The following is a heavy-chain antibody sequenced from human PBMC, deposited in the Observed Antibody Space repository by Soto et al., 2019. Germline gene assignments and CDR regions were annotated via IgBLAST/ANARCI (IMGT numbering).Heavy chain of an antibody. CDR1: GFTFSSYA. Sequence: GGSLRLSCAASGFTFSSYAMHWVRQAPGKGLEWLAVISYDGSNEYYADSVKGRFTISRDNSKNTLYLQMNSLRAEDTAVYYWARDTSISPFSYYYYGMDVWGQGTTVTVSS. CDR3: ARDTSISPFSYYYYGMDV. D-gene: IGHD2-2*01. J-gene: IGHJ6*02. CDR2: ISYDGSNE. V-gene: IGHV3-30-3*01.